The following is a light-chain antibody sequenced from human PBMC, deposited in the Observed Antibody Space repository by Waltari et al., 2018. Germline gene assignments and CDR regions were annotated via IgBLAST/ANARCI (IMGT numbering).Light chain of an antibody. J-gene: IGKJ1*01. Sequence: DIQMTQSPSTLSASVGDRVTITCRASQSISSWLPWYQQKPGKAPKLLISKASILESGVPSMFSGSGFGTEFTLTISSLQPDDFATYYCLQFDSLWTFGQGTKVEIK. CDR3: LQFDSLWT. CDR2: KAS. V-gene: IGKV1-5*03. CDR1: QSISSW.